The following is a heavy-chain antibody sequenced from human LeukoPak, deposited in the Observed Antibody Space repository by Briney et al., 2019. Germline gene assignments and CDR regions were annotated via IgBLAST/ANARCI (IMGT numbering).Heavy chain of an antibody. Sequence: TGTSLRLSCAASGVTFSRFGMHWVRQAPGTGQDRVAVIRDDGSRAYYADSLNSRFTVSRDNSESTLFLQMNSLRPEDTAVYYCAKKLVPYIGSGYGLAVWGQGTTVTVSS. CDR2: IRDDGSRA. J-gene: IGHJ6*02. CDR1: GVTFSRFG. V-gene: IGHV3-30*18. CDR3: AKKLVPYIGSGYGLAV. D-gene: IGHD3-10*01.